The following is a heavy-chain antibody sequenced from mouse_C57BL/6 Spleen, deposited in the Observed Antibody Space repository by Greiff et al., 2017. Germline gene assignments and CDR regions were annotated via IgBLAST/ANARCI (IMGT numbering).Heavy chain of an antibody. D-gene: IGHD1-1*01. J-gene: IGHJ2*01. CDR2: INPSNGGT. CDR3: ARGGGYYYGSSPLFDY. Sequence: QVQLQQPGTELVKPGASVKLSCKASGYTFTSYWMHWVKQRPGQGLEWIGNINPSNGGTKYNEKFKSKATLTVDKSSSTAYMQLSSLTSEDSAVYYGARGGGYYYGSSPLFDYWGQGTTLTVSS. V-gene: IGHV1-53*01. CDR1: GYTFTSYW.